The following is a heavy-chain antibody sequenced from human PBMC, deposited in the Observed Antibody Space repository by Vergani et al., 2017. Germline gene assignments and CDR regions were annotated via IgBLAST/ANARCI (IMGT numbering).Heavy chain of an antibody. V-gene: IGHV3-48*04. D-gene: IGHD2-2*01. J-gene: IGHJ5*02. CDR3: ASDVGYCSSTSCSNWFDP. CDR2: ISSSSSTI. Sequence: EVQLVESGGGLVQPGGSLRLSCAASGFTFSSYSMNWVRQAPGKGLEWVSYISSSSSTIYYADSVKGRFTISRDNAKNSLYLQMNSLRAEDTAVYYCASDVGYCSSTSCSNWFDPWGQGTLVTVSS. CDR1: GFTFSSYS.